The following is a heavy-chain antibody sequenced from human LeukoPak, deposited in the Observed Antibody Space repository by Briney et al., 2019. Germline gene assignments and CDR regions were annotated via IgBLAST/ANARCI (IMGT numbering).Heavy chain of an antibody. J-gene: IGHJ3*01. CDR1: EFTFSTYE. CDR3: WGTDETGPETFDV. CDR2: IMGGGRVI. D-gene: IGHD3-16*01. V-gene: IGHV3-48*03. Sequence: GGSLRLSCEASEFTFSTYEMNWVRQAPGKGLEWIAYIMGGGRVIYYKDSVKGRFIISRDNAKKSLFLQMNSLRVEDTAVYYCWGTDETGPETFDVWGLGTMVTVSS.